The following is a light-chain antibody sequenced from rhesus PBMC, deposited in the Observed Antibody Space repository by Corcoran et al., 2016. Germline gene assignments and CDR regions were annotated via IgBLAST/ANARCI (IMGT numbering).Light chain of an antibody. CDR1: QSFISS. J-gene: IGKJ3*01. CDR3: QQYYSYPFT. CDR2: RAS. Sequence: DIQMTQSPSSLSASVGDTVTITCRASQSFISSLAWYQQTQGKAPTRLIYRASSLQSGVPSRFSGSKSGTDFTLTISSLQPEDIASYYCQQYYSYPFTFGPGTKLDIK. V-gene: IGKV1-46*01.